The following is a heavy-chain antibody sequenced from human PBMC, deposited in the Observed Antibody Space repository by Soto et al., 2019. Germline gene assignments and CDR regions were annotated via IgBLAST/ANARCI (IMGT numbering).Heavy chain of an antibody. CDR3: ARGGLGWGVILTTRPFDY. Sequence: SETLSLTCAVYGGAFSGYYWSWIRQPPGKGLEWIGEINHSGSTNYNPSLKSRVTISVDTSKNQFSLKLSSVTAADPAVHYCARGGLGWGVILTTRPFDYWGQVHLVTVSS. CDR2: INHSGST. V-gene: IGHV4-34*01. D-gene: IGHD3-16*02. CDR1: GGAFSGYY. J-gene: IGHJ4*02.